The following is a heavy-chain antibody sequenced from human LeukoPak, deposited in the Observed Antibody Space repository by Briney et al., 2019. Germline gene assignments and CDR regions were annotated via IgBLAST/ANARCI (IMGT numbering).Heavy chain of an antibody. D-gene: IGHD3-10*01. CDR1: GFTLSSYW. CDR2: IKQDGSEK. J-gene: IGHJ4*02. V-gene: IGHV3-7*01. Sequence: PGGSLRLSCAVSGFTLSSYWMSWVRQAPGRGLEWVANIKQDGSEKYYVDSVKGRFTISRDNTKNSLYLQMNSLRAEDTAVYYCASIVEEFGELLYDYWGQGTLVTVSS. CDR3: ASIVEEFGELLYDY.